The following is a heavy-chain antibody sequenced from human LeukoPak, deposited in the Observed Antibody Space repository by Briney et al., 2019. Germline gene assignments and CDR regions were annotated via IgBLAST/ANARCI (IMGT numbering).Heavy chain of an antibody. D-gene: IGHD2-2*03. CDR2: IIPIFGTA. Sequence: SVKVSCKASGGTFSSYAIGWVRQAPGQGLEWMGRIIPIFGTANYAQKFQGRVTITTDESTSTAYMELSSLRSEDTAVYYCARDGYCSSTSCPPDWFDPWGQGTLVTVSS. CDR1: GGTFSSYA. J-gene: IGHJ5*02. V-gene: IGHV1-69*05. CDR3: ARDGYCSSTSCPPDWFDP.